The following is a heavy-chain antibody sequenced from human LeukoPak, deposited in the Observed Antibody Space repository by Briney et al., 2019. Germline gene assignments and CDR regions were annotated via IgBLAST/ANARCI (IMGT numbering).Heavy chain of an antibody. J-gene: IGHJ4*02. D-gene: IGHD1-1*01. Sequence: ASVKVPCKASGITFTGYYIHWVRQAPGQGLEWMGWINPNSGGTKYAQKFQGRVTLTRDTSISTAYMDLSSLRSDDTALYYCATGSTGFFDYWGQGTLVTVSS. CDR3: ATGSTGFFDY. CDR2: INPNSGGT. CDR1: GITFTGYY. V-gene: IGHV1-2*02.